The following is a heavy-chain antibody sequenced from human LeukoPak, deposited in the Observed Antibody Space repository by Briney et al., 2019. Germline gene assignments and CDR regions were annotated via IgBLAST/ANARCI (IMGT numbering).Heavy chain of an antibody. V-gene: IGHV3-74*01. Sequence: QSGGSLRLSCAASGFTFSSYWMHWVRQAPGKGLVWVSRINSDGSSTSYADSVKGRFTISRDNAKNTLYLHMNSLRAEDTAVYYSARAEVVRGVIKGSYYYYYYMDVWGKGTTVTVSS. J-gene: IGHJ6*03. CDR3: ARAEVVRGVIKGSYYYYYYMDV. CDR1: GFTFSSYW. CDR2: INSDGSST. D-gene: IGHD3-10*01.